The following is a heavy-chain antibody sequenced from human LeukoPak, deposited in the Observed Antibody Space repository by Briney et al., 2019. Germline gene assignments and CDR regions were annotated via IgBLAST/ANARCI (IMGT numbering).Heavy chain of an antibody. D-gene: IGHD1-1*01. CDR1: GYTITGYY. J-gene: IGHJ4*02. Sequence: GASVKVSRKASGYTITGYYMHWVRQAPGQGLEWMGWINPNSGDTNYAQKFQGRVTMTRDTSINTAFMELSRLRPDDTAVYYCARDRHWNQGNFDYWGQGTLVTVSS. V-gene: IGHV1-2*02. CDR3: ARDRHWNQGNFDY. CDR2: INPNSGDT.